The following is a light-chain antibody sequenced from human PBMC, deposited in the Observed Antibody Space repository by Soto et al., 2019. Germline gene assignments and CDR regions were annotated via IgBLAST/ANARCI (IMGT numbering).Light chain of an antibody. Sequence: ILRTQTPATLSLSLGESATLSCRASQSVSTNLAWYQQTPGQAPTLLCYGASTRASGVPARFSGGGSGTEFTLTISNLKSEDFAVYYCHQYNGWPRTFGQGTKVDIK. CDR1: QSVSTN. J-gene: IGKJ1*01. V-gene: IGKV3-15*01. CDR2: GAS. CDR3: HQYNGWPRT.